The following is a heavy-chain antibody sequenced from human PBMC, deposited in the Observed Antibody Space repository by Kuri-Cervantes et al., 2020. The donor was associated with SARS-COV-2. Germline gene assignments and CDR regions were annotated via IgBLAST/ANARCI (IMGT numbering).Heavy chain of an antibody. V-gene: IGHV3-30*02. CDR2: IRYDGSNK. J-gene: IGHJ1*01. CDR3: AKVYGDIVVVPAAKYFQH. Sequence: GESLKISCAASGFTFSSYAMSWVRQAPGKGLEWVAFIRYDGSNKYYADSVKGRFTISRDNSKNTLYLQMNSLRAEDTAVYYCAKVYGDIVVVPAAKYFQHWGQGTLVTVSS. CDR1: GFTFSSYA. D-gene: IGHD2-2*01.